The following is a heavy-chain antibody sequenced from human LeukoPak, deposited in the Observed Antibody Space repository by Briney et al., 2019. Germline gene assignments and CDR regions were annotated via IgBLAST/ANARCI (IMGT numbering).Heavy chain of an antibody. D-gene: IGHD3-3*01. CDR1: GFTFSSYG. V-gene: IGHV3-23*01. CDR2: ISGNGGDT. J-gene: IGHJ3*02. CDR3: AHHGGGTIRLGAFDI. Sequence: GGSLILSCAASGFTFSSYGMSWVRQAPGKGLEWVSAISGNGGDTFYADSVKGRFTNSRDNSKNTLYLQMSSLRAEDTAVYYCAHHGGGTIRLGAFDIWGQGTMVTVSS.